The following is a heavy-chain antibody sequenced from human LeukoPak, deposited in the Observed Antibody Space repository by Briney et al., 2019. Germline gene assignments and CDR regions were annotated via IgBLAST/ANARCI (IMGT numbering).Heavy chain of an antibody. CDR3: ARQGMRPTPKGVMDV. CDR2: IYPGDSDT. CDR1: GYSFTSYW. J-gene: IGHJ6*02. Sequence: GESLKISCKGSGYSFTSYWIGWVRQMPGKGLEWMGIIYPGDSDTRYSPSFQGQVTISADKSISTAYLQWSSLKASDTAMYYCARQGMRPTPKGVMDVWGQGTTVTVSS. V-gene: IGHV5-51*01. D-gene: IGHD2-8*01.